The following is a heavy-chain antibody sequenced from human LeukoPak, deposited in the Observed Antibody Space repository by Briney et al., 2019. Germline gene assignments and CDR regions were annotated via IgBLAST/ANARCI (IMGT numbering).Heavy chain of an antibody. J-gene: IGHJ5*02. Sequence: GESLKISCKGSGYGFTSYWISWVRQMPGKGLEWMGRIDPSDSYTNYSPSFQGHVTISADKSISTAYLQWSSLKASDTAMYYCARRNRGVYDILTGYYGYWFDPWGQGTLVTVSS. CDR2: IDPSDSYT. V-gene: IGHV5-10-1*01. D-gene: IGHD3-9*01. CDR1: GYGFTSYW. CDR3: ARRNRGVYDILTGYYGYWFDP.